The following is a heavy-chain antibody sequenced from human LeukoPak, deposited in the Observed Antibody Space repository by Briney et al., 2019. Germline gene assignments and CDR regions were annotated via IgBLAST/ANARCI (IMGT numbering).Heavy chain of an antibody. CDR1: GFVFSDYW. CDR3: ARGTDLDASGYVDY. CDR2: VKQDGSEK. V-gene: IGHV3-7*03. J-gene: IGHJ4*02. Sequence: GGTLRLSCADSGFVFSDYWMTWVRQTPRKGLEWVANVKQDGSEKDYVDSVKGRFTISRDNAKNSLYLQMNSLRAEDTGVYYCARGTDLDASGYVDYWGQGTLVTVSS. D-gene: IGHD3-22*01.